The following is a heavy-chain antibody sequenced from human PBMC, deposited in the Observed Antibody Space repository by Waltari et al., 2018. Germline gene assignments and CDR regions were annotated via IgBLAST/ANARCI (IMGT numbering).Heavy chain of an antibody. CDR2: INHSGST. CDR1: GGSFSGYY. D-gene: IGHD6-19*01. V-gene: IGHV4-34*01. CDR3: VRDLAVAGTGTSSDY. Sequence: QVQLQQWGAGLLKPSETLSLTCAVYGGSFSGYYWSWIRQPPGKGLEWIGEINHSGSTNYNPSLKSRVTISVDTAKNQCSLKRSSVTAADTAVYYCVRDLAVAGTGTSSDYWGQGTLVTVSS. J-gene: IGHJ4*02.